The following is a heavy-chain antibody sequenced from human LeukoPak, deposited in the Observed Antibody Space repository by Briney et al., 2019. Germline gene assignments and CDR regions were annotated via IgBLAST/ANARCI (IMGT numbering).Heavy chain of an antibody. CDR1: GYTPTELS. V-gene: IGHV1-24*01. J-gene: IGHJ5*02. CDR3: AIEGSKSRYFDWLQT. CDR2: FDPEDAET. D-gene: IGHD3-9*01. Sequence: ASVKVSCKVSGYTPTELSMHWVRQGPGKGLEWMEGFDPEDAETIYAQKFQGRVTLTEDTSTDTAYMELSSLRSEDTAVYYCAIEGSKSRYFDWLQTWGQGTLVTVSS.